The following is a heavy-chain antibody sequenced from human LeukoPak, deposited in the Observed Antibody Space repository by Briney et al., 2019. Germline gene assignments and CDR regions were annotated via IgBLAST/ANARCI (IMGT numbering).Heavy chain of an antibody. V-gene: IGHV1-24*01. CDR2: FDPEDGET. CDR1: GYSLSELS. D-gene: IGHD2-15*01. J-gene: IGHJ5*02. Sequence: ASVKVSCKVSGYSLSELSIHWVRQAPGKGLEWMGGFDPEDGETIYSQKFQGRLTMTEDTSTDTAYMGLSSLRFEDTAVYYCAAVGYCSGGSCNWFDPWGRGTLVAVSA. CDR3: AAVGYCSGGSCNWFDP.